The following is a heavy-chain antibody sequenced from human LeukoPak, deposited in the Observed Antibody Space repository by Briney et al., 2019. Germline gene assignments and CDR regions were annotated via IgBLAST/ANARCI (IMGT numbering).Heavy chain of an antibody. CDR3: ITDLGGN. D-gene: IGHD1-26*01. CDR2: IKSKTDRVTT. V-gene: IGHV3-15*01. J-gene: IGHJ4*02. CDR1: GFTFSNAW. Sequence: GGSLRLSCAASGFTFSNAWMNWVRQAPGMGLEWVGRIKSKTDRVTTDYAAPVKGRFTISRDDSKNTVYLKMNSLKTVDTAVYYCITDLGGNWGQGTLVTVSS.